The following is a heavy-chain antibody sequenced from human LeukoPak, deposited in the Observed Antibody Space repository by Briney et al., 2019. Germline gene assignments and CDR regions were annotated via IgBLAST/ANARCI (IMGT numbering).Heavy chain of an antibody. D-gene: IGHD6-13*01. Sequence: HPGGSLRLSCAASEFTFSRYWMHWVRHVPGKGLVWVARIDSDGRTTRYADSVKGRFTISRDNTKNTLYLQMNSLRADDTAIYYCARDMGPAVAAGTRVQYDYWGQGTLVTVSS. CDR3: ARDMGPAVAAGTRVQYDY. CDR1: EFTFSRYW. V-gene: IGHV3-74*01. J-gene: IGHJ4*02. CDR2: IDSDGRTT.